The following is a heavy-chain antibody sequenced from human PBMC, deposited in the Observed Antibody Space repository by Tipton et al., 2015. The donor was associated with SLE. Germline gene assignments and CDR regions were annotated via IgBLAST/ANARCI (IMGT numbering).Heavy chain of an antibody. CDR2: IYYSGST. J-gene: IGHJ4*02. CDR3: ARPGGSYYGFDY. CDR1: GYSISSGYY. D-gene: IGHD1-26*01. Sequence: TLSLTCAVSGYSISSGYYWGWIRQPPGKGLEWIGSIYYSGSTYYNPSLKSRVTISVDTSKNQFSLKLSSVTAADTAVYYCARPGGSYYGFDYWGQGTLVTVSS. V-gene: IGHV4-38-2*01.